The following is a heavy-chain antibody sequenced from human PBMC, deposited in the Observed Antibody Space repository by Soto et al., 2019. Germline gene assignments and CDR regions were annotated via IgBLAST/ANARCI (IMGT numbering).Heavy chain of an antibody. D-gene: IGHD2-21*02. CDR1: GGSISSSSYY. Sequence: SETLSLTCTVAGGSISSSSYYWGWIRQPPGKRLEWIGSIYYSGSTYYNPSLKSRVTISVDTSKNQFSLKLSSVTAADTAVYYCARGINSSLAYCGGDCYWRWFDPWGQGTLVTVSS. J-gene: IGHJ5*02. V-gene: IGHV4-39*07. CDR2: IYYSGST. CDR3: ARGINSSLAYCGGDCYWRWFDP.